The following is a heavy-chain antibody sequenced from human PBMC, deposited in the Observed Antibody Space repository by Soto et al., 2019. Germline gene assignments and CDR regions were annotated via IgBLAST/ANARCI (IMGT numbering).Heavy chain of an antibody. J-gene: IGHJ4*02. CDR3: ARSGDNYNRLDY. D-gene: IGHD1-1*01. CDR1: GFTFSDYY. Sequence: RRLSCEGSGFTFSDYYISWIRQAPGKGLEWISYSSNSGTFSRYADSVKGRFSISRDNTKNLLYLQMNSLRAEDTAVYYCARSGDNYNRLDYWGQGTPVTVSS. V-gene: IGHV3-11*06. CDR2: SSNSGTFS.